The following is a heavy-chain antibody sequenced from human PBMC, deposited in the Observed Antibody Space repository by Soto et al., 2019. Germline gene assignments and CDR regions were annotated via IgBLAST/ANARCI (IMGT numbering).Heavy chain of an antibody. CDR2: INHSGST. CDR1: GGSFSGYY. CDR3: ARGGPGFLSYYYYYGMDV. D-gene: IGHD3-3*01. V-gene: IGHV4-34*01. J-gene: IGHJ6*02. Sequence: PSETLSLTCAVYGGSFSGYYWSWIRQPPGKGLEWIGEINHSGSTNYNPSLKSRVTISVDTSKNQFSLKLSSVTAADTAVYYCARGGPGFLSYYYYYGMDVWGQGTTVTVSS.